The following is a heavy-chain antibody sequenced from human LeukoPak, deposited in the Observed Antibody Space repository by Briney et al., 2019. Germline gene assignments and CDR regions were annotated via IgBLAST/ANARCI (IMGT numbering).Heavy chain of an antibody. J-gene: IGHJ4*02. CDR3: ARGRYSGYDPPDY. V-gene: IGHV3-30*02. CDR2: IRYDGSNK. CDR1: GFTFSSYG. D-gene: IGHD5-12*01. Sequence: GGSLRLSCAASGFTFSSYGMHWVRQAPGKGLEWVAFIRYDGSNKYYADSVKGRFTISRDNSKNTLYLQMNSLRAEDTAVYYCARGRYSGYDPPDYWGQGTLVTVSS.